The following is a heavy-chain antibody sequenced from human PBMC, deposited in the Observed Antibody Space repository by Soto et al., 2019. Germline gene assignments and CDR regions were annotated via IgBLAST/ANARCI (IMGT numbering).Heavy chain of an antibody. CDR3: ARGQRFSAWFDP. CDR2: IYSSGNT. V-gene: IGHV4-4*07. Sequence: SETLSLTCSVSGGTISGYYWTWIRQPAGKGLEWIGRIYSSGNTTYNPSLQSRVTMSLDTSNNQFSLRLTSVTAADTAVYYCARGQRFSAWFDPWGQGPLVTV. CDR1: GGTISGYY. J-gene: IGHJ5*02. D-gene: IGHD3-3*01.